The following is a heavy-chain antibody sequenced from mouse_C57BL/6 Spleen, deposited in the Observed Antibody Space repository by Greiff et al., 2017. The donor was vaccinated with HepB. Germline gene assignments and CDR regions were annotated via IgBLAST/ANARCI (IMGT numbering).Heavy chain of an antibody. V-gene: IGHV1-50*01. J-gene: IGHJ2*01. CDR2: IDPSDSYT. Sequence: QVQLQQPGAELVKPGASVKLSCTASGFTFTSYWMQWVKQRPGQGLEWIGEIDPSDSYTNYNQKFKGKATLTVDTSSSTAYMQLSSLTSEDSAVYYCARETTCFDYWGQGTTLTVSS. CDR1: GFTFTSYW. CDR3: ARETTCFDY. D-gene: IGHD1-1*01.